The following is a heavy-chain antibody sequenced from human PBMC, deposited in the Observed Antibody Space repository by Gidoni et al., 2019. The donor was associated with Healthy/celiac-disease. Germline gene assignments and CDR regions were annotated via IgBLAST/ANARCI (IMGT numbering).Heavy chain of an antibody. CDR2: IKSKTDGGTT. V-gene: IGHV3-15*07. CDR3: TTDPGIAAAALEDY. J-gene: IGHJ4*02. Sequence: SNAWMNWVRQAPGKGLEWVGRIKSKTDGGTTDYAAPVKGRFTISRDDSKNTLYLQMNSLKTEDTAVYYCTTDPGIAAAALEDYWGQGTLVTVSS. CDR1: SNAW. D-gene: IGHD6-13*01.